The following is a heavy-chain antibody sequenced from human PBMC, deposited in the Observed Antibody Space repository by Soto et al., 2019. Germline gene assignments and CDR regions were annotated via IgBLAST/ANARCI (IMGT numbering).Heavy chain of an antibody. V-gene: IGHV1-69*02. D-gene: IGHD3-3*01. CDR2: IIPILGIA. CDR3: ASDRRITIFGVVLRDALAI. Sequence: GASVKVSCTASGGTFSSYTISWVRQAPGQGLEWMGRIIPILGIANYAQKFQGRVTITADKSTSTAYMELSSLRSEDTAVYYCASDRRITIFGVVLRDALAIWGQGTMVTVSS. J-gene: IGHJ3*02. CDR1: GGTFSSYT.